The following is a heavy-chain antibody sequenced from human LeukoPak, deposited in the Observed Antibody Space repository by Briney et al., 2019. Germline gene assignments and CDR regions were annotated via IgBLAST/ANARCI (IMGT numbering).Heavy chain of an antibody. CDR3: ARGDCSSISCYHNWFDP. CDR2: IKQDGSEK. Sequence: PGGSLRLSCAASGFTFSSYWMSWVRQAPGKGLEWVANIKQDGSEKYYMDSVKGRFTISRDNAKNSLYLQMNSLRAEDTAVYYCARGDCSSISCYHNWFDPWGQGTLVTVSS. J-gene: IGHJ5*02. D-gene: IGHD2-2*01. V-gene: IGHV3-7*01. CDR1: GFTFSSYW.